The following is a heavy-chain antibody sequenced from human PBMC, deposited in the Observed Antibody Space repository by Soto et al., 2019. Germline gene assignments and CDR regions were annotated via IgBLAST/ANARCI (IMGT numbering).Heavy chain of an antibody. CDR2: ISSSGSTI. CDR3: ARVADPYDASWYDY. V-gene: IGHV3-11*01. J-gene: IGHJ4*02. CDR1: GFPFGDYY. Sequence: PGGPLRPSCPAPGFPFGDYYMSWIRQAPGKGLEWVSYISSSGSTIYYADSVKGRFTISRDNAKNSLYLQMNSLRAEDTAVYYCARVADPYDASWYDYWGQGTLVTVSS. D-gene: IGHD6-13*01.